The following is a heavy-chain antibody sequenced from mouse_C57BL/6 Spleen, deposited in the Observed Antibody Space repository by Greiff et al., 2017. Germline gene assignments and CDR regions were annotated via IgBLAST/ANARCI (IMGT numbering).Heavy chain of an antibody. CDR3: AREIGSDAMDY. CDR2: IWGVGST. D-gene: IGHD3-1*01. V-gene: IGHV2-6*01. CDR1: GFSLTSYG. Sequence: QVQLQQSGPGLVAPSQSLSISCTVSGFSLTSYGVDWVRQSPGKGLEWLGVIWGVGSTNYNSARKSRLSISKDNSKSQVFLKMNSLQTDDTAMYYCAREIGSDAMDYWGQGTSVTVSS. J-gene: IGHJ4*01.